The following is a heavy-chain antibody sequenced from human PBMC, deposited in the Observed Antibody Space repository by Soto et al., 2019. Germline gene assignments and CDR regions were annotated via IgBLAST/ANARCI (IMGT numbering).Heavy chain of an antibody. Sequence: EVQLVESGGGLVQPGGSLRLSCAASGFTFSSYWMHWVRQAPGKGLVWVSRINSGGSSTDYADSVKGRFTISRDNGKDTLYLQMNSLSAEDTAVYYCARDSGSYADYWGQGTLVTVSS. V-gene: IGHV3-74*01. CDR1: GFTFSSYW. CDR2: INSGGSST. CDR3: ARDSGSYADY. D-gene: IGHD1-26*01. J-gene: IGHJ4*02.